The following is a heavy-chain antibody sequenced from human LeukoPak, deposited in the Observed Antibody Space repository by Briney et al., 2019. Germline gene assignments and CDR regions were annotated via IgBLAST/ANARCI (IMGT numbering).Heavy chain of an antibody. CDR1: GYTFTSYD. J-gene: IGHJ4*02. CDR2: MNPNSGNT. Sequence: ASVKVSCKASGYTFTSYDINWVRQATGQGLEWMGWMNPNSGNTGYAQKFQGRVTMTRNTSIGTAYMELSSLRSEDTAVYYCARGMFRLAAGPVPSYYWGQGTLATVSS. CDR3: ARGMFRLAAGPVPSYY. D-gene: IGHD6-6*01. V-gene: IGHV1-8*01.